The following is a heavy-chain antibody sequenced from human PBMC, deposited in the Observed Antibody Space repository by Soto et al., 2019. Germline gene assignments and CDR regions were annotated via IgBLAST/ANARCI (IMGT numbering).Heavy chain of an antibody. CDR2: ISYDGGNK. CDR3: ARGDREDIAVVIGVRPGEYGVDV. D-gene: IGHD2-15*01. Sequence: QVQLVESGGGVVQPGRSLRLSCAASGFTFRNYAMHWVRQAPGKGLECVAGISYDGGNKFYRDYVKGRFTISRDNSKNTLYLQINSLRYEDTAVYYCARGDREDIAVVIGVRPGEYGVDVWGQGTTVTVSS. V-gene: IGHV3-30-3*01. CDR1: GFTFRNYA. J-gene: IGHJ6*02.